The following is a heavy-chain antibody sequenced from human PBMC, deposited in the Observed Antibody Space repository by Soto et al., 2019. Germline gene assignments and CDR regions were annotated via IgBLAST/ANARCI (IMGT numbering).Heavy chain of an antibody. CDR2: VKSKVDGETI. CDR3: AADLPDWGAYAFDY. Sequence: EVQLVESGGGLVEPGGSLRLSCAASGFTFNGAWMNWVRQSPGKGLEWVGRVKSKVDGETIDYAAPVKGRFTISRDDSRNTVYLQMNSLSNEDTAMYYCAADLPDWGAYAFDYWGQGALVTVSS. CDR1: GFTFNGAW. J-gene: IGHJ4*02. V-gene: IGHV3-15*07. D-gene: IGHD3-16*01.